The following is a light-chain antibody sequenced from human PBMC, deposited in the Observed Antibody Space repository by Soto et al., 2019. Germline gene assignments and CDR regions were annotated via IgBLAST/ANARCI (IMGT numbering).Light chain of an antibody. CDR1: QNIDSN. V-gene: IGKV3D-15*01. CDR3: QQYGGTPPIT. Sequence: EIVMTQSPATLSVSPGDRATLSRTASQNIDSNLAWYQQKHGQEPRLLIYSASTRATGIPARLSGSGSGTEFTLTISSLQSEDFAVYYCQQYGGTPPITFGQGKRMEIK. CDR2: SAS. J-gene: IGKJ5*01.